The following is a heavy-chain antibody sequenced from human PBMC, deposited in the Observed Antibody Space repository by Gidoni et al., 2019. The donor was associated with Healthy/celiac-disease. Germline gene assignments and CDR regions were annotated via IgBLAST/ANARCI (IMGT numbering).Heavy chain of an antibody. J-gene: IGHJ4*02. CDR1: GFPFSSHG. D-gene: IGHD6-13*01. CDR2: IWYDGSNK. V-gene: IGHV3-33*01. Sequence: QVQLVESGGGVVQPGRSLRLSCAASGFPFSSHGMHWVRQAPGKGLEWVAVIWYDGSNKYYADSVKGRFTISRDNSKNTLYLQMNSLRAEDTAVYYCARGYSSSWSRGYYFDYWGQGTLVTVSS. CDR3: ARGYSSSWSRGYYFDY.